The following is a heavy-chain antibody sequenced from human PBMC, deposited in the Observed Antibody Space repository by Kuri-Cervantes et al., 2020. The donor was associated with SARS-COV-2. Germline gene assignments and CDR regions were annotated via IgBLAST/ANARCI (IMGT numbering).Heavy chain of an antibody. CDR2: IYSGGTT. Sequence: ETLSLTCAASGFTFSDYYMRWIRQAPGKGLEWVSIIYSGGTTYYADSVKGRFTISRDNSKNTVNLQMNSLRGEDTALYYCARAGYSTGWFPDWYFDLWGRGTLVTVSS. CDR1: GFTFSDYY. CDR3: ARAGYSTGWFPDWYFDL. V-gene: IGHV3-53*01. D-gene: IGHD6-19*01. J-gene: IGHJ2*01.